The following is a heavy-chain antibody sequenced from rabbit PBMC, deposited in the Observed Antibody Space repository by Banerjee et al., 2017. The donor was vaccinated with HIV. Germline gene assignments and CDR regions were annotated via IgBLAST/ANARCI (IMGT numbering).Heavy chain of an antibody. Sequence: QEQLEESGGNLVKPEGSLTITCTASGFSFSSSYWICWVRQAPGKGLEWIACNSTGNSGSTYYASWAKGRFTISKTSSTVDLQMTSLTAADTATYFCARRAGYPSYGYVAYYFNLWGPGTLVTVS. D-gene: IGHD3-1*01. V-gene: IGHV1S45*01. J-gene: IGHJ4*01. CDR1: GFSFSSSYW. CDR3: ARRAGYPSYGYVAYYFNL. CDR2: NSTGNSGST.